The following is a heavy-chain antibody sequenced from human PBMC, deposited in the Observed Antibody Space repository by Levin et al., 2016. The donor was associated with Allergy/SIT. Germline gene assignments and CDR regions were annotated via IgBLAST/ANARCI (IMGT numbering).Heavy chain of an antibody. CDR3: ARHLRDGGARRLDY. CDR1: GYNFPIYW. J-gene: IGHJ4*02. V-gene: IGHV5-51*01. D-gene: IGHD5-24*01. CDR2: IYPGDSDT. Sequence: GESLKISCKGSGYNFPIYWISWVRQMPGKGLEWMGIIYPGDSDTRYSPSFQGQVTISVDKSISTAYLQWSSLEASDTAMYYCARHLRDGGARRLDYWGQGTLVIVSS.